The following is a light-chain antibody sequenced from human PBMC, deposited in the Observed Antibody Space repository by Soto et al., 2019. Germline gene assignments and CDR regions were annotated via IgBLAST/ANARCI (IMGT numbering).Light chain of an antibody. J-gene: IGLJ2*01. CDR3: SSYTSSNSLA. CDR2: EVR. CDR1: SSDIGGYNF. Sequence: QSVLTQPASVSGSPGQSITISCTGTSSDIGGYNFVSWYQQHPGKAPKLMIHEVRNRPSGVSNRFSGSKSGNTASLTIYGLQAEDEAVYYCSSYTSSNSLAFGGGTKVTVL. V-gene: IGLV2-14*01.